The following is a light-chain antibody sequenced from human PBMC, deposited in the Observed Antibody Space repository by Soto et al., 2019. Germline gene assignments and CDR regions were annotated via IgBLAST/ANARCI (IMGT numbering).Light chain of an antibody. CDR2: GAS. J-gene: IGKJ2*01. Sequence: EIVLTQSPATLSLSPGDRVNLSCRASQSVGSYLAWYQQKPGQAPRLIIYGASNRATGIPARFSGSGSGTDFTLTISSLEPEDFAVYFCQNRNNWPPDATFGQGTRLEIK. V-gene: IGKV3-11*01. CDR1: QSVGSY. CDR3: QNRNNWPPDAT.